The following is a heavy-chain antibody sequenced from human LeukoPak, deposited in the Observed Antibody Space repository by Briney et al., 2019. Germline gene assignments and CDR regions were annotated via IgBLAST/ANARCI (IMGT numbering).Heavy chain of an antibody. V-gene: IGHV3-23*01. Sequence: GGSLRLSCAASGFPFSSYAMRCVRQATGKGLEWVSVISGSGGSTYYADSVKGRFTISRDNSKNTLYLQMNSLRAEDTAVYYCAKGYCSGGSCWTFDYWGQGTLVTASS. CDR2: ISGSGGST. D-gene: IGHD2-15*01. CDR1: GFPFSSYA. CDR3: AKGYCSGGSCWTFDY. J-gene: IGHJ4*02.